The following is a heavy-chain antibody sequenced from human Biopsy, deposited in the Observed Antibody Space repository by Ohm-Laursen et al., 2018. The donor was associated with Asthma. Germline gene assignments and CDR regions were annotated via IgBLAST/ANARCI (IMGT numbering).Heavy chain of an antibody. Sequence: VSSVKVSCNSLGGTFNTYVIGWVRQAPGQGLEWMGGINSVFGTTTYPQKFQDRVTITADDSTSTVYMELSSLRFEDTAVYYCARKAGSCISRTCYSLDFWGQGTLVTVSS. V-gene: IGHV1-69*01. J-gene: IGHJ4*02. CDR3: ARKAGSCISRTCYSLDF. CDR2: INSVFGTT. D-gene: IGHD2-2*01. CDR1: GGTFNTYV.